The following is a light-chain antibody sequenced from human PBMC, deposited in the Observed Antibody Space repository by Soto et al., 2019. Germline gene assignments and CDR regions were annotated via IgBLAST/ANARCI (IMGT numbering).Light chain of an antibody. V-gene: IGKV3-11*01. J-gene: IGKJ3*01. CDR1: QSVSSY. CDR2: DAS. Sequence: EIGLTQSPATLSLSPGERATLSCRTSQSVSSYLAWYQHKPGQAPRLLIYDASNRATGIPARFSRSGSGTDFPLTISSIAPEDFAVYYLQQRSNWPLIFTFGPGTKVDSK. CDR3: QQRSNWPLIFT.